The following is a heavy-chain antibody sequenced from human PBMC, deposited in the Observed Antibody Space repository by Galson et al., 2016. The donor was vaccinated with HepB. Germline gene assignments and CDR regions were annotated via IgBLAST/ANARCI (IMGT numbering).Heavy chain of an antibody. CDR1: GFTFSDYY. V-gene: IGHV3-11*05. J-gene: IGHJ4*02. CDR3: ARVRGGIAAGWGLDY. Sequence: SLRLSCAASGFTFSDYYMSWIRQAPGKGLEWVSYITSTGYTNYADSVKGRFTISRDNATNSLYLQMNSLRAEDTAVYYCARVRGGIAAGWGLDYWGQGTLVTVSS. D-gene: IGHD6-13*01. CDR2: ITSTGYT.